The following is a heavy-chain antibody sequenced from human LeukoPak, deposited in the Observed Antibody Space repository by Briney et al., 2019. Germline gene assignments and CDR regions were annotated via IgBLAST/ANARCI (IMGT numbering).Heavy chain of an antibody. CDR2: ISAYNGNT. CDR1: GYTFTSYG. V-gene: IGHV1-18*01. J-gene: IGHJ4*02. CDR3: SRVDLEWNYFNY. D-gene: IGHD3/OR15-3a*01. Sequence: ASVKVSCKASGYTFTSYGISRVREAPGQGLEWMGWISAYNGNTNYAQKLQGRVTMTTDTSTSTAYMELRSLRSDDTAVYYCSRVDLEWNYFNYWGQGTLVTVSS.